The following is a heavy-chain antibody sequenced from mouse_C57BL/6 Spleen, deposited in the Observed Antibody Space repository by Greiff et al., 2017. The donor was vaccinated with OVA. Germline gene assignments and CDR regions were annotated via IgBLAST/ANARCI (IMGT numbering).Heavy chain of an antibody. J-gene: IGHJ2*01. CDR3: AIRMGWLLRGFDY. CDR1: GYTFTSYW. D-gene: IGHD2-3*01. Sequence: VQLQQPGAELVRPGSSVKLSCKASGYTFTSYWMDWVKQRPGQGLEWIGNIYPSDSETHYNQKFKDKATLTVDKSSSTAYMQLSSLTSEDSAVYYCAIRMGWLLRGFDYWGQGTTLTVSS. V-gene: IGHV1-61*01. CDR2: IYPSDSET.